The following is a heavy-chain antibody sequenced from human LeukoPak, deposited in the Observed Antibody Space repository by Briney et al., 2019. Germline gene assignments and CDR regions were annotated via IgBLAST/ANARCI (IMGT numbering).Heavy chain of an antibody. CDR2: FDPEDGET. D-gene: IGHD1-26*01. CDR1: GYTLTELS. J-gene: IGHJ5*02. V-gene: IGHV1-24*01. Sequence: GASVKVSCKVSGYTLTELSMHWVRQAPGKGLEWMGGFDPEDGETIYAQKFQGRVTMTEDTSTDTAYMELSSLRSEDTAVYYCATSPYSGSLGPFDPWGQGTLVTVSS. CDR3: ATSPYSGSLGPFDP.